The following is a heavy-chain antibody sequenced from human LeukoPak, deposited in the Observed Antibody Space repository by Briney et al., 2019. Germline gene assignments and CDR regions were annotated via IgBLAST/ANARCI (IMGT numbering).Heavy chain of an antibody. J-gene: IGHJ4*02. D-gene: IGHD4-17*01. CDR1: GFTVSSNY. Sequence: PGGSLRLSCAASGFTVSSNYMSWVRQAPGKGLEWVSVIYSGGSTYYADSVKGRFTISRDNSKNTPYLQMNSLRAEDTAVYYCARGLYGDYVLNYWGQGTLVTVSS. V-gene: IGHV3-53*01. CDR2: IYSGGST. CDR3: ARGLYGDYVLNY.